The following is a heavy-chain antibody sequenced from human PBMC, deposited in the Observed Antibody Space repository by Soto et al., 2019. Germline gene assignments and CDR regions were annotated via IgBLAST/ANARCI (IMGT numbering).Heavy chain of an antibody. CDR1: GFTFSSYA. D-gene: IGHD6-6*01. Sequence: LRLSCAASGFTFSSYAMSWVRQAPGKGLEWVSAISGSGGSTYYADSVKGRFTISRDNSKNTLYLQMNSLRAEDTAVYYCAKVLGYSSSFYYRYGMDVWGQGTTVTGSS. V-gene: IGHV3-23*01. CDR3: AKVLGYSSSFYYRYGMDV. J-gene: IGHJ6*02. CDR2: ISGSGGST.